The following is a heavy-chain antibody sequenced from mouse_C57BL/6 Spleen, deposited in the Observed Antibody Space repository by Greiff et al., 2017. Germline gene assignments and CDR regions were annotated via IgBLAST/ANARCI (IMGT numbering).Heavy chain of an antibody. Sequence: QVHVKQPGAELVRPGTSVKLSCKASGYTFTSYWMHWVKQRPGQGLEWIGVIDPSDSYTNYNQKFKGKATLTVDTSSSTAYMQLSSLTSEDSAVYYCAIDWAYYFDYWGQGTTLTVSS. J-gene: IGHJ2*01. CDR1: GYTFTSYW. D-gene: IGHD4-1*01. V-gene: IGHV1-59*01. CDR2: IDPSDSYT. CDR3: AIDWAYYFDY.